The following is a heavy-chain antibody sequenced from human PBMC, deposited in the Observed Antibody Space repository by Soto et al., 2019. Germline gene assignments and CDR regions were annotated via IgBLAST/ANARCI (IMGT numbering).Heavy chain of an antibody. V-gene: IGHV4-30-4*01. CDR2: IYYSGIT. J-gene: IGHJ4*02. CDR1: GGSTSSGDYY. Sequence: QVQLQASGPGLVKPSETLSLNCTVSGGSTSSGDYYWSWIRQPPGKGLEWIGYIYYSGITYYNPSLKNRLTISQDTSKNQFSLKLSSVTAADTAVYYCARQYGGYEYYFDYWGQGTLVTVSS. CDR3: ARQYGGYEYYFDY. D-gene: IGHD5-12*01.